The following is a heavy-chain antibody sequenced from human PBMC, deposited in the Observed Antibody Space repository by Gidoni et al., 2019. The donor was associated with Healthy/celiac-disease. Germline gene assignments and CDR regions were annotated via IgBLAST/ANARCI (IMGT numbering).Heavy chain of an antibody. V-gene: IGHV3-9*01. D-gene: IGHD3-3*02. CDR3: AKVTLHFWGYFDY. Sequence: EVQLVESGGGLVQPGRSLRLSCAAAGFTFDDYAMHWVRQAPGKGLEWVSGISWNSGSIGYADSVKSRFTISRDNAKNSLYLQMNSLRAEDTALYYCAKVTLHFWGYFDYWGQGTLVTVSS. J-gene: IGHJ4*02. CDR1: GFTFDDYA. CDR2: ISWNSGSI.